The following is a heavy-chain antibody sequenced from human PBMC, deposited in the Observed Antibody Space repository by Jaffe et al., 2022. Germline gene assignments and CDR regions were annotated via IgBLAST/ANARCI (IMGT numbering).Heavy chain of an antibody. J-gene: IGHJ4*02. CDR2: IYHSGST. CDR1: GGSISSSNW. D-gene: IGHD2-2*01. Sequence: QVQLQESGPGLVKPSGTLSLTCAVSGGSISSSNWWSWVRQPPGKGLEWIGEIYHSGSTNYNPSLKSRVTISVDKSKNQFSLKLSSVTAADTAVYYCARSPIVVVPAAPGPYYFDYWGQGTLVTVSS. CDR3: ARSPIVVVPAAPGPYYFDY. V-gene: IGHV4-4*02.